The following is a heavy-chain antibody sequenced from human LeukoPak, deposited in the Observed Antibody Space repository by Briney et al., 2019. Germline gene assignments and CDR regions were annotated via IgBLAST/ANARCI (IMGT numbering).Heavy chain of an antibody. CDR3: ASGYQRAYYYDSSGYPGRDYFDY. J-gene: IGHJ4*02. V-gene: IGHV1-18*01. CDR2: ISAYNGNT. D-gene: IGHD3-22*01. CDR1: GYTFTSYG. Sequence: ASVKVSCKASGYTFTSYGISWVRQAPGQGLEWMGWISAYNGNTNYAQKLQGRVTMTTDTSTSTAYMELRSLRSDDTAVYYCASGYQRAYYYDSSGYPGRDYFDYWGQGTLVTVSS.